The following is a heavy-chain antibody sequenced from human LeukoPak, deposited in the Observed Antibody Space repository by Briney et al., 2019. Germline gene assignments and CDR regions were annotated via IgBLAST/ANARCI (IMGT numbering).Heavy chain of an antibody. CDR1: DGSISSFY. CDR2: IYYTGGT. V-gene: IGHV4-59*08. CDR3: ARHLGSASPFDY. J-gene: IGHJ4*02. D-gene: IGHD2-2*01. Sequence: PSETLSLTCTVSDGSISSFYWSWIRQPPGKGLEWIGYIYYTGGTNFNPPLKSRVIISADTSKNQFSLKLSSVTAADTAVYYCARHLGSASPFDYWGQGTLITVSS.